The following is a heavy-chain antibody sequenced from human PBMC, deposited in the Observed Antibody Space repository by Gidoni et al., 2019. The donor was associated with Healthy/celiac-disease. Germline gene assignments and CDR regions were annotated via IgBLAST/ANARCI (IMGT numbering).Heavy chain of an antibody. CDR1: GFTFGDYA. CDR3: TRSDIELYYYGSGSYLDY. CDR2: IRSKAYGGTT. Sequence: EVQLVEYGGGLVQPGRSLRLSCTASGFTFGDYAMSWFRQAPGKGLEWVGFIRSKAYGGTTEYAASVKGRFTISRDDSKSIAYLQMNSLKTEDTAVYYCTRSDIELYYYGSGSYLDYWGQGTLVTVSS. J-gene: IGHJ4*02. D-gene: IGHD3-10*01. V-gene: IGHV3-49*03.